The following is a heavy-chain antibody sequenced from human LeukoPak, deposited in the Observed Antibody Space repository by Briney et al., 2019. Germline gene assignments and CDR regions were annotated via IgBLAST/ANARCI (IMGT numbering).Heavy chain of an antibody. Sequence: TGGSLRLSCTVSGFTFSRYWMAWARQAPGKGLEWVANIKQDGSDIFYGDSVRGRFTVSRDNAKNSLFLQMTSLRVEDTAVYYCARAEVSVADWFDPWGQGTLVTVSS. CDR1: GFTFSRYW. CDR2: IKQDGSDI. V-gene: IGHV3-7*03. J-gene: IGHJ5*02. CDR3: ARAEVSVADWFDP. D-gene: IGHD6-19*01.